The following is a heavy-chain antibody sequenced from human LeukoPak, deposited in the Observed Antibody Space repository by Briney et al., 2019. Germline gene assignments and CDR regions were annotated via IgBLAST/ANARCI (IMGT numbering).Heavy chain of an antibody. CDR1: GGSVRRGNYY. D-gene: IGHD6-6*01. CDR2: IYTSGTT. V-gene: IGHV4-61*02. J-gene: IGHJ6*03. Sequence: SETLSLTCTVSGGSVRRGNYYWTWIRQPAGSGLEWIGRIYTSGTTDYNPSLRTRVTISVDASRNQFSLNLSSVTAADTAVYYCARWSGSVTARDYYYYMDVWGEGTTVTVSS. CDR3: ARWSGSVTARDYYYYMDV.